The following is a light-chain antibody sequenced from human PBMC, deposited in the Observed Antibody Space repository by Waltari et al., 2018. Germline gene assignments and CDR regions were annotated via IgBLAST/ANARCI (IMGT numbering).Light chain of an antibody. Sequence: EIVLTQSPDTLSLSPGERATLSCRASQCVSSDSLAWYQQKHGQAPRLLIYGASSRATGIPDRFSGSGSGTDFTLTVSRLEPEDFAVYYCQQYGSSPYTFGQGTKVDIK. V-gene: IGKV3-20*01. CDR2: GAS. CDR1: QCVSSDS. J-gene: IGKJ2*01. CDR3: QQYGSSPYT.